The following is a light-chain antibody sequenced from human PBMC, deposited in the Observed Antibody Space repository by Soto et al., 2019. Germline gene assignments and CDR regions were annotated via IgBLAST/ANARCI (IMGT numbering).Light chain of an antibody. CDR3: CSYAGSNILYV. CDR2: EVS. V-gene: IGLV2-8*01. CDR1: SSDVGGYNY. J-gene: IGLJ1*01. Sequence: QSALTQPPSASGSPGQSVTITCTGTSSDVGGYNYVSWYQQYPGKAPKLMIYEVSKRPSGVPDRFSGSKSGNTASLTVSGLQAEDEADYYCCSYAGSNILYVFGTGTKVTVL.